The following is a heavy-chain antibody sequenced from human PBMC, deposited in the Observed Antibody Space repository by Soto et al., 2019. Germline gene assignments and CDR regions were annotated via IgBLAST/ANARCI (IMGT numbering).Heavy chain of an antibody. CDR1: GFSLSTSGVG. V-gene: IGHV2-5*02. J-gene: IGHJ5*02. D-gene: IGHD5-18*01. Sequence: SGPTLVNPTQTLTLTCTFSGFSLSTSGVGVGWIRQPPGKALEWLALIYWDDDKRYSPSLKSRLTITKDTSKNQVVLTMTNMDPVDTATFYFARTRVSYGLRRWFDPWGQGTLVTVSS. CDR3: ARTRVSYGLRRWFDP. CDR2: IYWDDDK.